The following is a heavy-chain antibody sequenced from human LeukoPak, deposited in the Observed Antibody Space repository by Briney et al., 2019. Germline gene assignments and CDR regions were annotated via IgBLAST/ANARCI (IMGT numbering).Heavy chain of an antibody. V-gene: IGHV3-33*01. Sequence: GGSLRLSCAASGFTFSSYGMHWVRQAPGKGLELVALIWYDGSNKYYADSVKGRFTISRDISKNTLYLQMNSLRAEDTAVYYCARVGPWFFDLWGRGTLVTVSS. CDR3: ARVGPWFFDL. J-gene: IGHJ2*01. CDR2: IWYDGSNK. CDR1: GFTFSSYG.